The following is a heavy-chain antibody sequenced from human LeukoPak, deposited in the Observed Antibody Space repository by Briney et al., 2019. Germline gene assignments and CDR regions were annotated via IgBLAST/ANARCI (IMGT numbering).Heavy chain of an antibody. CDR1: GFTFSSYS. CDR2: ISSSSNYI. CDR3: ARDGGAWSGYYGYYYYMDV. D-gene: IGHD3-3*01. V-gene: IGHV3-21*01. Sequence: GGSLRLSCAASGFTFSSYSMNWVRQAPGKALEWVSSISSSSNYIFYADSVKGRFTIARDNDKNSLYLQMNSLRAEDTAVYYCARDGGAWSGYYGYYYYMDVWGKGTTVSVCS. J-gene: IGHJ6*03.